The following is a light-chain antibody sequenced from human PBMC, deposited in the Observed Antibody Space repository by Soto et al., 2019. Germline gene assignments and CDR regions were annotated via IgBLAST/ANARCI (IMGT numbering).Light chain of an antibody. CDR3: QRYGSSPLIT. CDR2: GAS. J-gene: IGKJ5*01. Sequence: IVLTQSPGTLSLSPGERATLSCRASQSVSSNYLAWYQQKPGQAPRVLIYGASSRTTGIPDRFSGSGSGTDFTLTISRLEPEDFAVYFCQRYGSSPLITFGQGTRLEIK. CDR1: QSVSSNY. V-gene: IGKV3-20*01.